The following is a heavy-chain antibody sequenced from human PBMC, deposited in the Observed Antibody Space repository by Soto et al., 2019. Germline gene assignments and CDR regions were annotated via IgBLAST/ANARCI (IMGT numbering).Heavy chain of an antibody. CDR2: ISYDGINK. Sequence: GGSLRLSCAASGFTFSSYGMHWIRQAPGKWLEWVAVISYDGINKYYADSVKGRFTISRDNSKNTLYLQMNSLRAEDTAVYYCAKVGPGIAAAGFDYWGQGTLVTVSS. D-gene: IGHD6-13*01. CDR3: AKVGPGIAAAGFDY. J-gene: IGHJ4*02. V-gene: IGHV3-30*18. CDR1: GFTFSSYG.